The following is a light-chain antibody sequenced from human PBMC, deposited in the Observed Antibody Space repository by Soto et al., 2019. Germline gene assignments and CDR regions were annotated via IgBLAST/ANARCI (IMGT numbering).Light chain of an antibody. Sequence: DIQMTQSPSSLSASVGERVTITCRANQSISSYLNWYQQKPGKAPKLLIYAASTLQRGVPSRFSGSGSGTDFTLTIRSLQLDDFATYYCQQSYRTPYPFGQGTKVDNK. CDR1: QSISSY. J-gene: IGKJ2*01. CDR2: AAS. V-gene: IGKV1-39*01. CDR3: QQSYRTPYP.